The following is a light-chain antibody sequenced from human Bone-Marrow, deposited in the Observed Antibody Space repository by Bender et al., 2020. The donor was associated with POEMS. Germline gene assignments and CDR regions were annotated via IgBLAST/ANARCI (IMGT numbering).Light chain of an antibody. Sequence: QSALTQPPSASGSPGQSVTISCTGASSDVGVYNYVSWYQQYPGEAPTLLIYEVTKRPSGVSGRFSGSKSGNTASLTISGLQSEDEGDYYCASYTTSLTWLFGGGTKVTAL. V-gene: IGLV2-14*01. CDR3: ASYTTSLTWL. J-gene: IGLJ3*02. CDR2: EVT. CDR1: SSDVGVYNY.